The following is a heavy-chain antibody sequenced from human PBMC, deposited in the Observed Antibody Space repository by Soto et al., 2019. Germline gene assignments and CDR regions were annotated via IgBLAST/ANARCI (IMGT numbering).Heavy chain of an antibody. J-gene: IGHJ3*02. D-gene: IGHD2-15*01. CDR3: ARLVRYCSGESCYSDAFDI. CDR1: GGSINSYF. CDR2: VSYSGST. Sequence: PSETLSLTCTVSGGSINSYFWTWIRQPPGQGLEWIGYVSYSGSTSYNPSLKSRVDISVDTSKSQFSLKLNSVTAADTAVYFCARLVRYCSGESCYSDAFDIWGQGTLVTVSS. V-gene: IGHV4-59*08.